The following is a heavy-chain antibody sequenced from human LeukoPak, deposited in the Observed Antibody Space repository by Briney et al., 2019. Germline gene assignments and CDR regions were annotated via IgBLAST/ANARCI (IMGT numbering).Heavy chain of an antibody. V-gene: IGHV1-46*01. CDR1: GYTFTSYY. CDR3: ARERTGTPQGMDV. Sequence: GSVKVSCKASGYTFTSYYMHWVRQAPGQGLEWMGIINPSGGSTSYAQKFQGRVTMTRDTSTSTVYMELSSLRPEDTAVYYCARERTGTPQGMDVWGQGTTVTVSS. J-gene: IGHJ6*02. D-gene: IGHD1-1*01. CDR2: INPSGGST.